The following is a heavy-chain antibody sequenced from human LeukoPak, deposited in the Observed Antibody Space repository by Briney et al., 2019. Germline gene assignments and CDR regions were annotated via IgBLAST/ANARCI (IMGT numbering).Heavy chain of an antibody. J-gene: IGHJ4*02. CDR3: ARDASPSAVATLAN. V-gene: IGHV4-34*01. D-gene: IGHD5-12*01. Sequence: SETLSLTCAVYGGSFSGYYWSWIRQPPGKGLEWIGEINHSGSTNYNPSLKSRVIISVDTSKNQFSLKLSSVTAEDTAVYYCARDASPSAVATLANWGQGTLVTVSS. CDR2: INHSGST. CDR1: GGSFSGYY.